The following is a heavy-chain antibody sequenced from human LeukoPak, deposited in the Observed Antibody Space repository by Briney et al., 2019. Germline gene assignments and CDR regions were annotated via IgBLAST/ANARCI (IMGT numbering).Heavy chain of an antibody. J-gene: IGHJ4*02. D-gene: IGHD1-14*01. CDR1: GFTFSDYY. CDR3: ARLGWATAPPDY. V-gene: IGHV3-11*06. Sequence: GGSLRLSCAASGFTFSDYYMSWIRQAPGKGLEGVSYISSSSSYTNYADSVKGRFTISRDNAKNSLYLQMNSLRAEDTAVYYCARLGWATAPPDYWGQGTLVTVSS. CDR2: ISSSSSYT.